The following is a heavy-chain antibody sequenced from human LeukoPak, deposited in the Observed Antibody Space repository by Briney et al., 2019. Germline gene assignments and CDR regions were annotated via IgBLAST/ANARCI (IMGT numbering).Heavy chain of an antibody. CDR1: GDSVSSISVT. CDR3: ALARSEYHYGMDV. V-gene: IGHV6-1*01. J-gene: IGHJ6*02. CDR2: TYYRSKWYY. Sequence: SQTLSLTCAISGDSVSSISVTWNWIRQSPSRGLEWLGRTYYRSKWYYEYAVSVKGRININPDPSKNQFSLQLNSVTPEDTAVYYCALARSEYHYGMDVWGQGTTVTVSS.